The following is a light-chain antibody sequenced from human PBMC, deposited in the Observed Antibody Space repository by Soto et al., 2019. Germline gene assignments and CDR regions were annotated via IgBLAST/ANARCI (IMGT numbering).Light chain of an antibody. CDR1: SGHSSYI. Sequence: QTVVTQSSSASASLGSSVKLTCTLSSGHSSYIIAWHQQQPGKAPRYLMKLEGSGSYNKGSGVPDRFSGSSSGADRYLTISNLQFEDEADYYCETWDSNTPEFGGGTKVTVL. V-gene: IGLV4-60*02. CDR3: ETWDSNTPE. CDR2: LEGSGSY. J-gene: IGLJ3*02.